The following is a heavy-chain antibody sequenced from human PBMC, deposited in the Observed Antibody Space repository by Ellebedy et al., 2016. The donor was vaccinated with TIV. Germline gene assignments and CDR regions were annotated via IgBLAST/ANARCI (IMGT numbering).Heavy chain of an antibody. V-gene: IGHV4-4*02. Sequence: MPSETLSLTCAVSGGSISSSNWWSWVRQPPGKGLEWIGEIYHSGSTNYNPSLKSRVTISVDKSKNQFSLKLSSETAADTAVYYCARTRHYYDSSLDYWGQGTLVTVSS. CDR2: IYHSGST. D-gene: IGHD3-22*01. CDR3: ARTRHYYDSSLDY. CDR1: GGSISSSNW. J-gene: IGHJ4*02.